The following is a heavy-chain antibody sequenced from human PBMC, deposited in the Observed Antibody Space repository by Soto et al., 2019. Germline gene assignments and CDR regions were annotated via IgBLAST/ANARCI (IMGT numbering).Heavy chain of an antibody. CDR3: ARARFQVLYGKPYFDS. Sequence: SETLSLTCAVYGGSFSGYYWSWIRQPPGKGLEWIGEISHSGSTNYNPSLKSRVTISVDTSKNQFSLKLSSVTAADTAVYYCARARFQVLYGKPYFDSWGQGTLVTVAS. D-gene: IGHD2-2*02. CDR1: GGSFSGYY. CDR2: ISHSGST. J-gene: IGHJ4*02. V-gene: IGHV4-34*01.